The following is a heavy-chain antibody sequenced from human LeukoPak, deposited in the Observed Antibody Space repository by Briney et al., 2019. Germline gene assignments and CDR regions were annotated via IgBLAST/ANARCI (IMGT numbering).Heavy chain of an antibody. J-gene: IGHJ5*02. CDR2: INPTSGGT. Sequence: ASVKVSCKASGYTFTGYYMHWVRLAPGQGLEYMGWINPTSGGTRYAQTFQGRLTLTRNTSISTAYMELSSLRSDDTAVYYCARDMPIAMTGPTKNWFEPWGQGTLVTVSS. CDR3: ARDMPIAMTGPTKNWFEP. D-gene: IGHD6-19*01. V-gene: IGHV1-2*02. CDR1: GYTFTGYY.